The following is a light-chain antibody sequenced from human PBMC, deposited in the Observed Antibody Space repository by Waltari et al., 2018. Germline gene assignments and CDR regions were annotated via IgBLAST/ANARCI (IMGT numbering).Light chain of an antibody. CDR1: RTVGTY. Sequence: DIVLTQSPAPLCLSPGATATLSCRASRTVGTYLAWYQHKPGQPPRLLIYDVFNRATGIPARFSGSGSGTDFTLTISSLEPEDSAVYFCQQRKYWPPLTFGGGTKVMIK. CDR2: DVF. J-gene: IGKJ4*01. CDR3: QQRKYWPPLT. V-gene: IGKV3-11*01.